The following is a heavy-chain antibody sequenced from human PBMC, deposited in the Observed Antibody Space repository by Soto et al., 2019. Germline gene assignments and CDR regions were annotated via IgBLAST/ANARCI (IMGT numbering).Heavy chain of an antibody. CDR1: GYSFTSYW. J-gene: IGHJ5*02. CDR3: ARRSYDSSGYYPLWWFDP. CDR2: IDPSDSYT. D-gene: IGHD3-22*01. V-gene: IGHV5-10-1*01. Sequence: GESLKISCKGSGYSFTSYWISCVRQMPGKGLEWMVRIDPSDSYTNYSPSFQGHVTISADKSISTAYLQWSSLKASDTAMYYCARRSYDSSGYYPLWWFDPWGQGTLVNVSS.